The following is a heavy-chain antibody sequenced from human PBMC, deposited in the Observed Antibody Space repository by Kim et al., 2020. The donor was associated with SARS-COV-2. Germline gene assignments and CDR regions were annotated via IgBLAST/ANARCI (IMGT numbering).Heavy chain of an antibody. V-gene: IGHV3-21*01. Sequence: GGSLRLSCAASGFTFSSYSMNWVRQAPGKGLEWVSSISSSSSYIYYADSVKGRFTISRDNAKNSLYLQMNSLRAEDTAVYYCARVLRSDGYSSSWSNGPPWLDPWGQGTLVTVSS. CDR3: ARVLRSDGYSSSWSNGPPWLDP. D-gene: IGHD6-13*01. CDR1: GFTFSSYS. CDR2: ISSSSSYI. J-gene: IGHJ5*02.